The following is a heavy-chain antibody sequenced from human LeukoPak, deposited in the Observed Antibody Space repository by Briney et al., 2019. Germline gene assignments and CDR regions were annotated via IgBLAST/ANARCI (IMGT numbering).Heavy chain of an antibody. V-gene: IGHV1-69*06. Sequence: GASVKVSCKASGYTFTSYGISWVRQAPGQGLEWMGGIIPIFGTANYAQKFQGRVTITADKSTSTAYMELSSLRSEDTAVYYCARGGFFSPMVYYDILTGYYMPDHYYYYGMDVWGKGTTVTVSS. CDR3: ARGGFFSPMVYYDILTGYYMPDHYYYYGMDV. CDR2: IIPIFGTA. D-gene: IGHD3-9*01. CDR1: GYTFTSYG. J-gene: IGHJ6*04.